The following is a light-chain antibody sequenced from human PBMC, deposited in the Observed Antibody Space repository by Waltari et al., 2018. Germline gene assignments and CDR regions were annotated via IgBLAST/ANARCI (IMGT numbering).Light chain of an antibody. J-gene: IGKJ4*02. Sequence: EIVLTQSPGPLSLSPGERATLSFRTSQTVRTTYLAWYQQKPGQAPTLLIYGASSRATGIPDRFSGSGSWTDFSLTISSLEPEDFAVYYCQQYDISPLTFGGGTKVEIK. CDR2: GAS. CDR1: QTVRTTY. V-gene: IGKV3-20*01. CDR3: QQYDISPLT.